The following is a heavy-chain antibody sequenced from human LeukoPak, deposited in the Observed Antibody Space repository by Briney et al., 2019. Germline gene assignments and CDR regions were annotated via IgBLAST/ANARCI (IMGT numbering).Heavy chain of an antibody. V-gene: IGHV3-30*02. D-gene: IGHD2-8*01. Sequence: GGSLRLSCAASGFTFSTCAMHRVRQAPGKGLEWVTFIRSDGINKYYADSVKGRFTISRDNSKNTLYLQMNSLRDEDTAVYYCAKGRPGAGKWHLHYWGQGSLVTVSS. J-gene: IGHJ4*02. CDR2: IRSDGINK. CDR1: GFTFSTCA. CDR3: AKGRPGAGKWHLHY.